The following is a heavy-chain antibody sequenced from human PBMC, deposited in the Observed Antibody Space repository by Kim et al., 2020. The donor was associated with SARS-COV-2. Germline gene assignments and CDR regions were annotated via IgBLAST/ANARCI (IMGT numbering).Heavy chain of an antibody. CDR1: GGSISSYY. J-gene: IGHJ4*02. D-gene: IGHD6-19*01. V-gene: IGHV4-59*13. CDR2: IYYSGST. Sequence: SETLSLTCTVSGGSISSYYWSCIRQPPGKGLEWIGYIYYSGSTNYNPSLKRRVTISVDTSKNQFSLKLSSVTAAATAVYYCPRVPRIAVAEYYFYYWGQG. CDR3: PRVPRIAVAEYYFYY.